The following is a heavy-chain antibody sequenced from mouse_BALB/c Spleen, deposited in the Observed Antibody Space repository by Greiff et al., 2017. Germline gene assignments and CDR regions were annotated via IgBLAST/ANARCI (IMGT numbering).Heavy chain of an antibody. CDR3: ANYYGSRHYAMDY. D-gene: IGHD1-1*01. CDR1: GDSITSGY. J-gene: IGHJ4*01. V-gene: IGHV3-8*02. CDR2: ISYSGST. Sequence: EVKLVESGPSLVKPSQTLSLTCSVTGDSITSGYWNWIRKFPGNKLEYMGYISYSGSTYYNPSLKSRISITRDTSKNQYYLQLNSVTTEDTATYYCANYYGSRHYAMDYWGQGTSVTVSS.